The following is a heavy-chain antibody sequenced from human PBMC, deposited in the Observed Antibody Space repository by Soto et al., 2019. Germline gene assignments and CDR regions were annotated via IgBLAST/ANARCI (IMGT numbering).Heavy chain of an antibody. V-gene: IGHV3-23*01. D-gene: IGHD3-22*01. CDR1: GFTFSIYA. CDR3: AKDAPGSGWLSDS. J-gene: IGHJ4*02. Sequence: WGSLRLSCAASGFTFSIYAMSLVRQSPGKGLEWVSTIGGSGGGTSYANFVRGRFTISRDNSKNTLYLQMNSLRAEDTAVYYCAKDAPGSGWLSDSWGQGTLVTVSS. CDR2: IGGSGGGT.